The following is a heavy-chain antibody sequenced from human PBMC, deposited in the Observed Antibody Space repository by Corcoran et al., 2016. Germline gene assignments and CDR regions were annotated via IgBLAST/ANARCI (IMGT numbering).Heavy chain of an antibody. Sequence: QVQLVESGGDVVQPGRSLRLSCAASGFTFSSYGMHWVRQAPGKGLEWVAVIWYDGSNKYYADSVKGRFTISRDNSKNTLYLQMNSLRAEETAVYYCAREVGATRYDFDYWGQGTLVTVSS. CDR1: GFTFSSYG. D-gene: IGHD1-26*01. CDR3: AREVGATRYDFDY. CDR2: IWYDGSNK. J-gene: IGHJ4*02. V-gene: IGHV3-33*01.